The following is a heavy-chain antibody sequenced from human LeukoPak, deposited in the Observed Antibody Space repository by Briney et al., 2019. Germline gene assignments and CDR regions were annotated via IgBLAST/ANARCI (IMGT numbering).Heavy chain of an antibody. D-gene: IGHD3-22*01. CDR2: INHSGST. CDR3: ARMNSYDSSGYWGSWDYYYYYMDV. CDR1: GGSFSGYY. J-gene: IGHJ6*03. Sequence: SETLSLTCAVYGGSFSGYYWSWIRQPPGKGLEWIGEINHSGSTNYNPSLKSRVTISVDTSKNQFSLKLSSVTAADPAVYYCARMNSYDSSGYWGSWDYYYYYMDVWGKGTTVTISS. V-gene: IGHV4-34*01.